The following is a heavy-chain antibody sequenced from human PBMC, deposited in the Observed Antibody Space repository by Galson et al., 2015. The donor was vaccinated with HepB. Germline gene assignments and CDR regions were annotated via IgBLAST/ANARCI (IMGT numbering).Heavy chain of an antibody. V-gene: IGHV1-2*02. CDR2: INPNSGGT. CDR3: ARVDILLWFGDY. J-gene: IGHJ4*02. Sequence: SVKVSCKASGYTFTGYYMHWVRQAPGQGLEWMGWINPNSGGTNYAQKFQGRVTMTRDTSISTAYMELSRLRSDDTAVYYCARVDILLWFGDYWGQGTLVTVSS. D-gene: IGHD3-10*01. CDR1: GYTFTGYY.